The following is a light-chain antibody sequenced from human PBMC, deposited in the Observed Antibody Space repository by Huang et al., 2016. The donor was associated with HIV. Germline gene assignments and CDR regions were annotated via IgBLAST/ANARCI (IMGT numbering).Light chain of an antibody. CDR3: QQHSNWPL. CDR2: DTS. Sequence: ELVLTQSPATLSLSPGQRATLSCRASQSVSSYLAWYQQKPGQAPRLIIYDTSKRATVVPARFSGSGSWTDFTLTINRLEPEDFAVYYCQQHSNWPLLGQGTKLEI. J-gene: IGKJ2*01. CDR1: QSVSSY. V-gene: IGKV3-11*01.